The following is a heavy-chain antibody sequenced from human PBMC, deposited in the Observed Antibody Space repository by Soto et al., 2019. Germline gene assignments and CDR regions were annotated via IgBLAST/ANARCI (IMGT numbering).Heavy chain of an antibody. V-gene: IGHV1-18*01. CDR3: ARVGRRQRTIYIQLCLSH. CDR1: VTPLPAMV. J-gene: IGHJ4*02. CDR2: ISASHGNT. Sequence: GASVKVSARLLVTPLPAMVSSGGYRPHGQGVEWVGWISASHGNTNYAQKLQGRVTMSTETSTITAYMELRSLRSDDTAVYYCARVGRRQRTIYIQLCLSHWGQGTMVTVSS. D-gene: IGHD5-18*01.